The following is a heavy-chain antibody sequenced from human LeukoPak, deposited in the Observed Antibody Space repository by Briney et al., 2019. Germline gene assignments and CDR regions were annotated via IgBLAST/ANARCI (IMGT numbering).Heavy chain of an antibody. Sequence: SETLSLTCTVSGFSIGSLYYWGWIRQSPGKGLEWIASIYHGGTTHYNPSLESRVTISMDTSKNQVSLKRNSVTAADTAVYYCATQEYSTPFDPWGQGSLVTVSS. D-gene: IGHD2-15*01. J-gene: IGHJ5*02. CDR3: ATQEYSTPFDP. CDR1: GFSIGSLYY. CDR2: IYHGGTT. V-gene: IGHV4-38-2*02.